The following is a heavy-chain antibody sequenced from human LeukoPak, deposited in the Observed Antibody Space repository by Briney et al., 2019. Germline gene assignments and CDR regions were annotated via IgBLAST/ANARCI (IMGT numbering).Heavy chain of an antibody. D-gene: IGHD6-13*01. CDR1: GFTFISYA. J-gene: IGHJ4*02. CDR3: AKGRGSSWYLFDY. Sequence: PGGSLRLSSAAYGFTFISYAMSWVRQAPGKGLGWVSAISGSGGSTYYADSVKGRFTISRDNAKNTLYLQMNSLRAEDTAVYYCAKGRGSSWYLFDYWGQGTLVTVSS. V-gene: IGHV3-23*01. CDR2: ISGSGGST.